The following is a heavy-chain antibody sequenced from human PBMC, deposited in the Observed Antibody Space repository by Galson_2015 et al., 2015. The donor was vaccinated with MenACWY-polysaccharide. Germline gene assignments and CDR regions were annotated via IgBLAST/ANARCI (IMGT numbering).Heavy chain of an antibody. J-gene: IGHJ4*02. CDR1: GFTFSRNW. Sequence: ALRLSCAASGFTFSRNWMNWVRHAPGKGLVGVSRINSDGRSTSYADSAKGRFTTSRDNAKNTLYLQMNSRSAEDTAVNYCARGGGRHPENYYFDYWGQGTLVTVSS. CDR3: ARGGGRHPENYYFDY. V-gene: IGHV3-74*01. D-gene: IGHD3-16*01. CDR2: INSDGRST.